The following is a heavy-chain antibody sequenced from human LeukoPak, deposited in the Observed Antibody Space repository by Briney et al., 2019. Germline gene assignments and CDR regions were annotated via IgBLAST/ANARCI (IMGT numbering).Heavy chain of an antibody. Sequence: PGGSLRLSCAASGFTFSSYAMSWVRQAPGKGLEWVSGISGRGANTYYADSVKGRFTISRDNSKNTLYLQMNSVRAEDTAVYYCAKIYSGDDWGDYWGQGTLVTVSS. CDR1: GFTFSSYA. CDR3: AKIYSGDDWGDY. V-gene: IGHV3-23*01. J-gene: IGHJ4*02. CDR2: ISGRGANT. D-gene: IGHD5-12*01.